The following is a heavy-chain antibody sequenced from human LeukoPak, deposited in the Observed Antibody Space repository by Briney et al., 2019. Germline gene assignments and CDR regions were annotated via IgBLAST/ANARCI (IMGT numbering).Heavy chain of an antibody. V-gene: IGHV1-2*02. Sequence: ASVKVSCKASGYTFTGYYMHWVRQAPGQGLEWMGWINPNSGGTNYAQKLQGRVTMTTDTSTSTAYMELSRLRSDDTAVYYCARGYSYGYFYYYYYMDVWGKGTTVTVSS. CDR2: INPNSGGT. CDR3: ARGYSYGYFYYYYYMDV. CDR1: GYTFTGYY. J-gene: IGHJ6*03. D-gene: IGHD5-18*01.